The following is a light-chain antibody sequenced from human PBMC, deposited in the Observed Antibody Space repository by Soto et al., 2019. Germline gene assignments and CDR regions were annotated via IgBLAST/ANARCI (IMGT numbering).Light chain of an antibody. CDR3: QQYNNWPRT. J-gene: IGKJ1*01. V-gene: IGKV3-15*01. CDR1: QSVSSN. CDR2: GAS. Sequence: EIMMTQSPATLSVSPGGKAPLSRRASQSVSSNLAWYQQKPGQAPRLLIYGASTRATGIPARFSGSGSGTEFTLTISSLQSEDFAVYYCQQYNNWPRTFGQGTKV.